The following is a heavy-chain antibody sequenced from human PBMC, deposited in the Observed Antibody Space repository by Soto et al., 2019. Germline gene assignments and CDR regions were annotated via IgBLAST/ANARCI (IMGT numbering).Heavy chain of an antibody. J-gene: IGHJ6*02. D-gene: IGHD3-3*01. V-gene: IGHV1-18*01. CDR1: GYTFTSYG. CDR3: ARLRDFWSGIDDGMDV. CDR2: ISAYNGNT. Sequence: GASVKVSCKASGYTFTSYGISWVRQAPGQGLEWMGWISAYNGNTNYAQKLQGRVTMTTDTSTSTAYMELRSLRSDDTAVYYCARLRDFWSGIDDGMDVWGQGTTVTVSS.